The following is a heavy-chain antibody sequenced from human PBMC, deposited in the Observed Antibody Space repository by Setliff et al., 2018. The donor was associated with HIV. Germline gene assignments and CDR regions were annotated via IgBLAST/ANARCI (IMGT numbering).Heavy chain of an antibody. Sequence: SETLSLTCTVSEGYITGYYWTWIRQPPGRGLEWIGYIFYSGTTKFNPSLKSRVTMSRDTSKNQFSLHLRSVTAADTAVYYCAEGAVTFGGVLNYWGQGAQVTVSS. CDR2: IFYSGTT. CDR1: EGYITGYY. V-gene: IGHV4-59*08. CDR3: AEGAVTFGGVLNY. J-gene: IGHJ4*02. D-gene: IGHD3-16*01.